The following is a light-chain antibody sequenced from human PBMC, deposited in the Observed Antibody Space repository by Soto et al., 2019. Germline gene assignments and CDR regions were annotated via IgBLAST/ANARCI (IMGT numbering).Light chain of an antibody. CDR2: GAS. CDR3: QQYSTYTPRT. Sequence: EIVLTQSPGTLSLSPGERATLSCRASQSVSSSYLAWYQQKPGQAPRLLIYGASSRATGIPDRFSGSGSGTDFTLTISSLQPDDFATYYCQQYSTYTPRTFGQGTKVDI. V-gene: IGKV3-20*01. CDR1: QSVSSSY. J-gene: IGKJ1*01.